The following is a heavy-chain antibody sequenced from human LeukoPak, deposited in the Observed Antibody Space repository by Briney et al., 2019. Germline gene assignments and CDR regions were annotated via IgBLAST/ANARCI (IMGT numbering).Heavy chain of an antibody. Sequence: SETLSLTCAVYGGSFNGYYWSWIRQPPGKGLERIGEINHSGSTNYNPSLKSRVTISVDTSKNQFSLKLSSVTAADTAVYYCARHTYYYDSSGFSRYHYYFDYWGQGTLVTVSS. V-gene: IGHV4-34*01. CDR3: ARHTYYYDSSGFSRYHYYFDY. D-gene: IGHD3-22*01. J-gene: IGHJ4*02. CDR1: GGSFNGYY. CDR2: INHSGST.